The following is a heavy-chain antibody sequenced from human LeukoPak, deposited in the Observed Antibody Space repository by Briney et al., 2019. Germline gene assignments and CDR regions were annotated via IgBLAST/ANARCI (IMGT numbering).Heavy chain of an antibody. V-gene: IGHV4-30-2*01. J-gene: IGHJ4*02. CDR3: ARIREDIVVAYTESRRGYFDY. D-gene: IGHD2-2*01. Sequence: SETLSLTCAVSGGSISSGGYSWSWIRQPPGKGLEWIGYIYHSGSTYYNPSLKSRVTISVDTSKNQFSLKLSSVTAADTAVCYCARIREDIVVAYTESRRGYFDYWGQGTLVTVSS. CDR2: IYHSGST. CDR1: GGSISSGGYS.